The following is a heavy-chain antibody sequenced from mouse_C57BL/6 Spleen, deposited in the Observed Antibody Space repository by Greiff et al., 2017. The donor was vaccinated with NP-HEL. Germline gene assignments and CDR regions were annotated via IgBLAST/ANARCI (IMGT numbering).Heavy chain of an antibody. Sequence: QVQLQQPGAELVKPGASVKLSCKASGYTFTSYWMQWVKQRPGQGLEWIGEIDPSDSYTNYNQKFKGKATLTVDTSSSTAYMQLSSLTSEDSAVYYCVIGSYYGSSPWYFDVWGTGTTVTVSS. CDR1: GYTFTSYW. CDR3: VIGSYYGSSPWYFDV. D-gene: IGHD1-1*01. J-gene: IGHJ1*03. V-gene: IGHV1-50*01. CDR2: IDPSDSYT.